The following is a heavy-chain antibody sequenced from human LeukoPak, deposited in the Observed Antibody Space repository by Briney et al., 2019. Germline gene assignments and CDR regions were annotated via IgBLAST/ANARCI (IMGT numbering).Heavy chain of an antibody. V-gene: IGHV1-46*01. J-gene: IGHJ4*02. CDR3: VSFVAAAGKEVDY. CDR1: GYTFTSYY. Sequence: ASVKVTCKASGYTFTSYYIHWVRQAPGQGLEWMGIINPSGGSTTYAQKFRGRVTMTRDTSTSTVYMELISLRSEDTAVYYCVSFVAAAGKEVDYWGRGPRVRVSS. CDR2: INPSGGST. D-gene: IGHD6-13*01.